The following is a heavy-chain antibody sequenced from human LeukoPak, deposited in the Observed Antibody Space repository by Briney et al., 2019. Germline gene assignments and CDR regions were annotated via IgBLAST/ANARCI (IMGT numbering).Heavy chain of an antibody. CDR1: GGSISSGGYS. CDR3: ARAIDDILTGYYIDY. V-gene: IGHV4-61*08. D-gene: IGHD3-9*01. J-gene: IGHJ4*02. CDR2: IYYSGST. Sequence: SETLSLTCAVSGGSISSGGYSWSWIRQPPGKGLEWIGCIYYSGSTNYNPSLKSRVTISVDTSKNQFSLKLSSVTAADTAVYYCARAIDDILTGYYIDYWGQGTLVTVSS.